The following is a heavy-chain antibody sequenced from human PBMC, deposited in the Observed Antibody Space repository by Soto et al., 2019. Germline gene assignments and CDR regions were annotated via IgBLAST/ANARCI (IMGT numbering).Heavy chain of an antibody. CDR1: GFTFSSYG. CDR2: IWYDGSNK. D-gene: IGHD6-13*01. V-gene: IGHV3-33*01. CDR3: ARDRWYYFDY. Sequence: GGSLRLSCAASGFTFSSYGMHWVRQAPGKGLEWVAAIWYDGSNKYYADSVKGRFTISRDNSKNTLYLQMNSLRAEDTAVYYCARDRWYYFDYWGQGTLVTVSS. J-gene: IGHJ4*02.